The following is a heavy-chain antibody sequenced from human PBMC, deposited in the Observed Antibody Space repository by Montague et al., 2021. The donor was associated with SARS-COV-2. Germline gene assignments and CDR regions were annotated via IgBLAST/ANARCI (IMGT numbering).Heavy chain of an antibody. CDR3: ARSAGFVRPDGTCFYYNGMDV. CDR1: GFTFDEYA. J-gene: IGHJ6*02. D-gene: IGHD3-9*01. Sequence: SLRLSCATSGFTFDEYAMHWVRQAPGKGLEWLSLISGDVGTTYYADSLKGRFTVCRDNRKYYRFLQMNSLTVDDTTYYFSARSAGFVRPDGTCFYYNGMDVRGQGTTVSVSS. V-gene: IGHV3-43*02. CDR2: ISGDVGTT.